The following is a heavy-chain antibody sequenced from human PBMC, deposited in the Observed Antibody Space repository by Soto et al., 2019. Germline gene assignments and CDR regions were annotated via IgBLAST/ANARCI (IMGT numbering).Heavy chain of an antibody. Sequence: QVQLVESGGGVVQPGRSLRLSCAASGFTFSSYGMHWVRQAPGKGLEWVAVVWYDGSNKYYADSVKGRFTISRDNSKNTLYLHMNRMRAEDTAVYYCAREGYDILTGYPNGFGYWGQGTLVTVSS. V-gene: IGHV3-33*01. CDR3: AREGYDILTGYPNGFGY. CDR1: GFTFSSYG. D-gene: IGHD3-9*01. CDR2: VWYDGSNK. J-gene: IGHJ4*02.